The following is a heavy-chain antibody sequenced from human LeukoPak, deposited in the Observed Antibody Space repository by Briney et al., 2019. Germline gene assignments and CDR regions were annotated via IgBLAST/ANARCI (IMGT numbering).Heavy chain of an antibody. J-gene: IGHJ3*02. CDR1: GYTFTGYY. Sequence: GASVKVSCKASGYTFTGYYIHWVRQAPGQGLQWLGWINPNSGGTNYAQKFQGRVTMTRDTPISTAYMELSRLRSDDTAVYYCARKTANDAFDIWGQGTMVTVSS. CDR2: INPNSGGT. D-gene: IGHD5-18*01. V-gene: IGHV1-2*02. CDR3: ARKTANDAFDI.